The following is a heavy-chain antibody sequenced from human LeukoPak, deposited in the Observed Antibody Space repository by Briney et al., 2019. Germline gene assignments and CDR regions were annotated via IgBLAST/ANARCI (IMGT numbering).Heavy chain of an antibody. J-gene: IGHJ6*02. D-gene: IGHD3-22*01. CDR2: VSPDGSNK. Sequence: GGSLRLSCTASGFTFSTYGMHWVRQAPGKGLEWVALVSPDGSNKFYADSVKGRFTISRDNSKNTLYLQMNSLRGEDTAMYYCAFYDSSGYYYYYGMDVWGQGTTVTVSS. V-gene: IGHV3-30*03. CDR3: AFYDSSGYYYYYGMDV. CDR1: GFTFSTYG.